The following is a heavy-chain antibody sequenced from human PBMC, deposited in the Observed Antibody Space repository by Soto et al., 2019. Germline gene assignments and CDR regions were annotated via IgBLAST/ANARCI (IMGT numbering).Heavy chain of an antibody. V-gene: IGHV3-21*01. J-gene: IGHJ6*02. CDR2: ISSSSSYT. D-gene: IGHD3-10*01. CDR3: AREGVQHGSGPYYYYGMDV. CDR1: GFTFSSYA. Sequence: GGSLRLSCAASGFTFSSYAMTWVRQGPGEGLEWVSAISSSSSYTYYADSVKGRFTISRDNAKNSLYLQMNSLRAEDTAVYYCAREGVQHGSGPYYYYGMDVWGQGTTVTVSS.